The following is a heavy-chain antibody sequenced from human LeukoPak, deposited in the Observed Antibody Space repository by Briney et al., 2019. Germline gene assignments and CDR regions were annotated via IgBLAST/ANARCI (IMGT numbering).Heavy chain of an antibody. Sequence: PGGSLRLSCAASGFTFSSFEMNWVRQAPGKGLEWVSLISWDGGTTYYADSVKGRFTISRDNSKNSLYLQMNSLRTEDTALYYCAKEMVVAAALDYWGQGTRVTVSS. CDR2: ISWDGGTT. V-gene: IGHV3-43*01. CDR3: AKEMVVAAALDY. D-gene: IGHD2-15*01. J-gene: IGHJ4*02. CDR1: GFTFSSFE.